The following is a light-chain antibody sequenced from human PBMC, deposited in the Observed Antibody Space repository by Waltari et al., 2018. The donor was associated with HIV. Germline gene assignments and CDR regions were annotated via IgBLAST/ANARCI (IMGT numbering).Light chain of an antibody. CDR3: QQLHSCPFT. Sequence: QLTQSPSFLSASVGDRLTITRRASQGISSSLARYQQKPGKAPKLLIYAASTMHSGVPSRFSGSGAGAEFSLTIRSLQPEDGVTCSYQQLHSCPFTCGPGTKVDIK. V-gene: IGKV1-9*01. J-gene: IGKJ3*01. CDR1: QGISSS. CDR2: AAS.